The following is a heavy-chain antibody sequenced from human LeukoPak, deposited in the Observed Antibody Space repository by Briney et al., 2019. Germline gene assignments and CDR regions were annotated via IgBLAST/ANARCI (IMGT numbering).Heavy chain of an antibody. Sequence: GSLRLSCAASGFTFDDYGMSWIRQSPGKGLEWVSGINWNGGSTGYADSVKGRFTISRDNAKNSLYLQMNSLRAEDTALYYCARTGGGVAATCWGQGTLVTVSS. CDR2: INWNGGST. V-gene: IGHV3-20*04. CDR1: GFTFDDYG. J-gene: IGHJ4*02. CDR3: ARTGGGVAATC. D-gene: IGHD2-15*01.